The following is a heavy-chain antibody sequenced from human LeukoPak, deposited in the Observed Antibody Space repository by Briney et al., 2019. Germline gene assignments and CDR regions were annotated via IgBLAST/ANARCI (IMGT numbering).Heavy chain of an antibody. CDR2: IIPILGIA. J-gene: IGHJ4*02. V-gene: IGHV1-69*04. CDR1: GGTFSSYA. D-gene: IGHD3-10*01. CDR3: ARDSPLEGFGELFFFAY. Sequence: SVKVSCKASGGTFSSYAISWVRQAPGQGLEWMGRIIPILGIANYAQKFQGRVTITADKSTSTAYMELSSLRSEDTAVYYCARDSPLEGFGELFFFAYWGQGTLVTVSS.